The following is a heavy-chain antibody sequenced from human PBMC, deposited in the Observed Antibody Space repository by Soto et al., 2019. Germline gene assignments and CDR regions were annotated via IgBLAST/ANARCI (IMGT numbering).Heavy chain of an antibody. CDR3: TTAPRSGSTYYYYGMDV. CDR2: IKSKTDGGTT. CDR1: GFTFSNAW. V-gene: IGHV3-15*01. Sequence: GGSLRLSCAASGFTFSNAWMSWVRQAPGKGLEWVGRIKSKTDGGTTDYAAPVKGRFTISRDDSKNTLYLQMNSLKTEDTAVYYCTTAPRSGSTYYYYGMDVWGQGTTVTVSS. J-gene: IGHJ6*02. D-gene: IGHD3-10*01.